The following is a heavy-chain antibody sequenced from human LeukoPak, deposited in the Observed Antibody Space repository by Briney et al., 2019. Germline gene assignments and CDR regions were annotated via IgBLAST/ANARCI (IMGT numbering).Heavy chain of an antibody. CDR2: IRSKVYGGTT. V-gene: IGHV3-49*04. CDR3: TRDTGLMGGSTGNYLYFQH. J-gene: IGHJ1*01. D-gene: IGHD1-26*01. CDR1: GFTFGDYA. Sequence: GGSLRLSCKASGFTFGDYAMTWVRQAPGKGLEWVGFIRSKVYGGTTEYAASVKGRFTISRDDSKSIAYLQMNSLKTEDTAVYYCTRDTGLMGGSTGNYLYFQHWGQGTLVTVSS.